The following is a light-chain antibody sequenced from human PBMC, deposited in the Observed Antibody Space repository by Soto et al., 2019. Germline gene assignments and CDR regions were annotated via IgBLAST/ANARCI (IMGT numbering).Light chain of an antibody. CDR1: QSLLHSNGYNY. Sequence: DIVMTQSPLSLPVTPGEPASISCRSSQSLLHSNGYNYLDWYLQKPGQSPQLLVSLGSSRASGVPDRFSGGGSGTDFTLKTSRVEAEDVGIYYCMQALQTPPTFGQGTKVEIK. V-gene: IGKV2-28*01. CDR3: MQALQTPPT. CDR2: LGS. J-gene: IGKJ1*01.